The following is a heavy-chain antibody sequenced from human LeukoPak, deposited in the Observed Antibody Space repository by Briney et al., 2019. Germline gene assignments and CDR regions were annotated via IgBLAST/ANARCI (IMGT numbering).Heavy chain of an antibody. CDR2: IYTSGST. CDR3: ARGPYCGGDCYSHEYFQH. J-gene: IGHJ1*01. Sequence: PSQTLSLTCTVSGGSISSGSYYWSWIRQPAGKGLEWIGRIYTSGSTNYNPSLKSRVTISVDTSKNQFSLKLSSVTAADTAVYYCARGPYCGGDCYSHEYFQHWGQSTLVTVSS. D-gene: IGHD2-21*02. V-gene: IGHV4-61*02. CDR1: GGSISSGSYY.